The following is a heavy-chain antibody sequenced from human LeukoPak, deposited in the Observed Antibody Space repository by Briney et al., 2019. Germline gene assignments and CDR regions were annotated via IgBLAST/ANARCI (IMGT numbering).Heavy chain of an antibody. CDR3: ARDLGSDWYAHCDN. D-gene: IGHD6-19*01. CDR1: GFTLSNYW. Sequence: GGSLRLSCKVSGFTLSNYWMSWVRQAPGKGLEWVAKIKQGGGETYYVDSVKGRFTISRDNAQNSLYLQMNSLRAEDTAVYDCARDLGSDWYAHCDNWGARALVTVSS. CDR2: IKQGGGET. J-gene: IGHJ4*02. V-gene: IGHV3-7*04.